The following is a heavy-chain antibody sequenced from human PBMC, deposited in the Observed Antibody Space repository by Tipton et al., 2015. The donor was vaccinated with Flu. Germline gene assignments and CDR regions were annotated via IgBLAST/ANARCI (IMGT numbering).Heavy chain of an antibody. CDR3: ARRSSTGNYLTFFDY. CDR1: GYTFTNYG. D-gene: IGHD3-10*01. V-gene: IGHV1-18*04. Sequence: QLVQSGGEVKKPGASVKVSCKASGYTFTNYGITWVRQAPGQGLEWVGWISAFNGNTNYAQNLQGRVTMTTDASTSTAYMELRSLTSDDTAVYYCARRSSTGNYLTFFDYWGQGTLVTVSS. J-gene: IGHJ4*02. CDR2: ISAFNGNT.